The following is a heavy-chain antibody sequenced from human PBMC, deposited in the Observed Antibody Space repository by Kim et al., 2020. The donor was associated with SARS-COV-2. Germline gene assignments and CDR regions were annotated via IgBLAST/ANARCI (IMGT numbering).Heavy chain of an antibody. CDR2: ISAYNGNT. D-gene: IGHD2-2*01. Sequence: ASVKVSCKASGYTFTSYGISWVRQAPGQGLEWMGWISAYNGNTNYAQKLQGRVTMTTDTSTSTAYMELRSLRADDTAVYYCARDQKVVVVPAAKKVYYGMDVWGQGTTVTVSS. CDR3: ARDQKVVVVPAAKKVYYGMDV. CDR1: GYTFTSYG. J-gene: IGHJ6*02. V-gene: IGHV1-18*04.